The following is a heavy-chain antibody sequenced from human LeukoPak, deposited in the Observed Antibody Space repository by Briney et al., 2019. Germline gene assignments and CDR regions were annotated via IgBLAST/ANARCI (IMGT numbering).Heavy chain of an antibody. CDR2: INPNSGGT. D-gene: IGHD2-15*01. J-gene: IGHJ5*02. V-gene: IGHV1-2*02. CDR3: ARAGPELRYCSGGSCYSVGFDP. CDR1: GYTFTGYY. Sequence: ASVKVSCKASGYTFTGYYMHWVRQAPGQGLEWMGWINPNSGGTNYAQKFQGRVTMTRDTSISTAYMELSRLRSDDTAVYYCARAGPELRYCSGGSCYSVGFDPWGQGTLVTVSS.